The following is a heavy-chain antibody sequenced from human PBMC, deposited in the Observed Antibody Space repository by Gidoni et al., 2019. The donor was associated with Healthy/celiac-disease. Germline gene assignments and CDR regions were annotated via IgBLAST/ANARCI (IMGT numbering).Heavy chain of an antibody. CDR3: ARSYPAYYDFSSGYSFDY. Sequence: QVQLQESGPGLVKPSETLSLTCTVSGGSISSYYWSWIRQPPGKGLEWIGYIYYSGSTNYHPSLKSRVTISVDTSKNQFSLKLSSVTAADTAVYYCARSYPAYYDFSSGYSFDYWGQGTLVTVSS. CDR1: GGSISSYY. D-gene: IGHD3-3*01. CDR2: IYYSGST. J-gene: IGHJ4*02. V-gene: IGHV4-59*01.